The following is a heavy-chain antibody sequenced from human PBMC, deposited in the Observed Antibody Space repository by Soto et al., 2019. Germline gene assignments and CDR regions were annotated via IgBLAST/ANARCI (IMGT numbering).Heavy chain of an antibody. J-gene: IGHJ4*02. CDR2: INAGNGNT. D-gene: IGHD2-15*01. CDR1: GYTFTSYA. Sequence: VKVSCKASGYTFTSYAMHWVRQAPGQRLEWMGWINAGNGNTKYSQKFQGRVTITRDTSASTAYMELSSLRSEDTAVYYCARERPLYCSGGSCYYFDYWGQGTLVTVSS. CDR3: ARERPLYCSGGSCYYFDY. V-gene: IGHV1-3*01.